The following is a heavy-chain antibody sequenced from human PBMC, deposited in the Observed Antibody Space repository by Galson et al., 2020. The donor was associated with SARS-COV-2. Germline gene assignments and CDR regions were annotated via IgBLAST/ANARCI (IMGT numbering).Heavy chain of an antibody. Sequence: GESLKISCAASGFTFSSYAMHWVRQAPGKGLEWVAVISYDGSNKYYADSVKGRFTISRDNSKNTLYLQMNSLRAEDTAVYYCARGLRYFDWFGYWGQGTLVTVSS. D-gene: IGHD3-9*01. J-gene: IGHJ5*01. V-gene: IGHV3-30*04. CDR1: GFTFSSYA. CDR2: ISYDGSNK. CDR3: ARGLRYFDWFGY.